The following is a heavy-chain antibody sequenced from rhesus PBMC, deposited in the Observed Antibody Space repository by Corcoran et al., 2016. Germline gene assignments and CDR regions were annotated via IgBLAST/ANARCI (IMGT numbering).Heavy chain of an antibody. CDR3: AGSIVGTTWDY. Sequence: QVQLQESGPGLVKPSEPLSLTCAVSGGSFSRYWWSWIRQPPGKGLEWSGEVNGKRWSTNYDPSLKSRVTISRDASKNQFSLKLSSVTAADTAVYYCAGSIVGTTWDYWGQGVLVIVSS. J-gene: IGHJ4*01. D-gene: IGHD1-44*01. V-gene: IGHV4-80*01. CDR2: VNGKRWST. CDR1: GGSFSRYW.